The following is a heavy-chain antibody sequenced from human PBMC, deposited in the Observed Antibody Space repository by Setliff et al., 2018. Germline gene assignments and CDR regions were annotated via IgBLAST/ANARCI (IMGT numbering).Heavy chain of an antibody. CDR1: GFTFSTYR. Sequence: PGESLRLSCAASGFTFSTYRMHWVRQAPGKGLEWVAVIWDDGGNKYHADSVKGRFTISRDNSKNTLYLQMNSLRPDDTAVYYCARTCSGSGCYAGLESWGQGTPVTVSS. D-gene: IGHD2-15*01. CDR2: IWDDGGNK. V-gene: IGHV3-33*08. CDR3: ARTCSGSGCYAGLES. J-gene: IGHJ4*02.